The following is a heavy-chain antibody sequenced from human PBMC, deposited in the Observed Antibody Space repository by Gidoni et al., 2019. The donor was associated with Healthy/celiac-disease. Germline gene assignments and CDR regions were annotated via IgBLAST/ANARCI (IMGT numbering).Heavy chain of an antibody. CDR1: GASISSGGYY. CDR3: ARERGERGYSYGLDI. Sequence: QVQLQESGPGLVKPSQSLSLTCTVSGASISSGGYYWSWIRQHPGKGLEWIGYIYYSGRTYYNPSLKSRVTISVDTYKNQFSLKLSSVTAADTAVYYCARERGERGYSYGLDIWGQGTMVTVSS. CDR2: IYYSGRT. V-gene: IGHV4-31*03. J-gene: IGHJ3*02. D-gene: IGHD5-18*01.